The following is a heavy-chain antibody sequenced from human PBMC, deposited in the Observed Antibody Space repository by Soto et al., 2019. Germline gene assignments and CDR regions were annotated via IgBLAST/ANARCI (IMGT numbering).Heavy chain of an antibody. J-gene: IGHJ4*02. CDR2: ISNDESNK. V-gene: IGHV3-30*18. D-gene: IGHD3-22*01. CDR3: AKGSSGYYYPHLDN. Sequence: GESLRLSCAASGFTFSSYGMHWVRQAPGKGLEWVAVISNDESNKNYADSVKGRFTVSRDNSKNTVFLQMNSLRAEDTAVYYCAKGSSGYYYPHLDNWGQGT. CDR1: GFTFSSYG.